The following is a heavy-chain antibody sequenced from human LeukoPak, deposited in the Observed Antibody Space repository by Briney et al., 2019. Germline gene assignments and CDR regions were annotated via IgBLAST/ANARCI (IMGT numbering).Heavy chain of an antibody. V-gene: IGHV3-20*04. CDR2: INWNGGST. CDR3: ARVFSGSYYDWFDP. D-gene: IGHD1-26*01. CDR1: GFTFDDCG. Sequence: GGSLRLSCAASGFTFDDCGMSWVRQAPGKGLEWVSGINWNGGSTGYADSVKGRFTISRDNAKNSLYLQMNSLRAEDTALYYCARVFSGSYYDWFDPWGQGTLVTVSS. J-gene: IGHJ5*02.